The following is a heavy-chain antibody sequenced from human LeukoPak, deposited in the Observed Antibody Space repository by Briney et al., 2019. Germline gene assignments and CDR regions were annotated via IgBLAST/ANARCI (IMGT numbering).Heavy chain of an antibody. Sequence: PGGSLRLSCAASGFTFSTYSMNWVRQAPGKGLEWVSSISTSSRYIYYADSVKGRFTVSRDNTKNTLFLQMNSLRVDDTAVYYCARVGATWEMDYWGQGTLVTVSS. CDR2: ISTSSRYI. CDR1: GFTFSTYS. J-gene: IGHJ4*02. V-gene: IGHV3-21*01. CDR3: ARVGATWEMDY. D-gene: IGHD1-26*01.